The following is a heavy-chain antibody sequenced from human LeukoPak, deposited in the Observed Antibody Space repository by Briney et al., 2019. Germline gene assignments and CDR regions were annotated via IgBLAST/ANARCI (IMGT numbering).Heavy chain of an antibody. D-gene: IGHD6-19*01. CDR2: ISSDGNTQ. Sequence: PGGSLRLSCAASGFTFSNYGIHWVRQAPGRGLEWVAVISSDGNTQYYSDSVRGRFTVSRDNSKNTLYLQMSSLRTEDTGVYYCASSPSSYFDYWGQGTLVTVSS. V-gene: IGHV3-30*03. CDR1: GFTFSNYG. CDR3: ASSPSSYFDY. J-gene: IGHJ4*02.